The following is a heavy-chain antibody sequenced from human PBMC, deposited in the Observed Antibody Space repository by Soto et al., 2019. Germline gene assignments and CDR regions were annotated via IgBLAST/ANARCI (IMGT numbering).Heavy chain of an antibody. V-gene: IGHV4-34*01. CDR2: INHSGTI. CDR3: ARADRTLVTSYSLDV. CDR1: GGSFSGYY. Sequence: SETLSLTCAVYGGSFSGYYWTWIRQPPGKGLEWIGEINHSGTINFNPSLKSRLTISLDTSKKHFSLKLSSVTDANTAAYYCARADRTLVTSYSLDVWGQGTTVTVSS. D-gene: IGHD2-21*02. J-gene: IGHJ6*02.